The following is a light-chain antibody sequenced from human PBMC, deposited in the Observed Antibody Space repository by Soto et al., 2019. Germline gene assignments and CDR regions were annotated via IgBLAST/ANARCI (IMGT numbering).Light chain of an antibody. CDR2: AAS. J-gene: IGKJ1*01. CDR3: QQYGSSPWT. CDR1: QSVSSN. Sequence: EIVMTQSPATLSVSPGERATLSCRASQSVSSNLAWYQQKPGQAPRLLIYAASSRATGIPDRFSGSGSGTDFTLTINRLEPEDFAVYYCQQYGSSPWTFGQGTKVDI. V-gene: IGKV3-20*01.